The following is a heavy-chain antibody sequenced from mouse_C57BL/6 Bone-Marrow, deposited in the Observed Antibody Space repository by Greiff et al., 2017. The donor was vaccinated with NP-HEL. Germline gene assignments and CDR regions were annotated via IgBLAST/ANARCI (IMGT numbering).Heavy chain of an antibody. CDR3: ARFYYDYHYYAMDY. J-gene: IGHJ4*01. CDR1: GYTFTSYW. Sequence: QVQLQQPGAELVMPGASVKLSCKASGYTFTSYWMHWVKQRPGQGLEWIGEIDPSDSYTNYNQKFKGKSTLTVYKSSSTAYMQLSSLTSEDSAVYYCARFYYDYHYYAMDYWGQGTSVTVSS. V-gene: IGHV1-69*01. CDR2: IDPSDSYT. D-gene: IGHD2-4*01.